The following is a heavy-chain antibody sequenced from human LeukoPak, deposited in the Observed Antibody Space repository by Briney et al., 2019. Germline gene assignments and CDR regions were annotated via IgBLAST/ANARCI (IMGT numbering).Heavy chain of an antibody. J-gene: IGHJ4*02. Sequence: ASVKVSCKASGGTFSSYAISWVRQAPGQGLEWMGWINPNSGGTNYAQKFQGRVTMTRDTSISTAYMELSRLRSDDTAVYYCAREEGGGSCYDYWGQGTLVTVSS. CDR2: INPNSGGT. CDR1: GGTFSSYA. D-gene: IGHD2-15*01. CDR3: AREEGGGSCYDY. V-gene: IGHV1-2*02.